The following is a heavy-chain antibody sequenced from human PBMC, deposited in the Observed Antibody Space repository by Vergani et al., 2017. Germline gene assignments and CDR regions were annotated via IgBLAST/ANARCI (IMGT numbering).Heavy chain of an antibody. Sequence: QVQLVESGGGVVQRGGSLRLSCATSGFTLSNYDMQWIRQGPGKGLEFVAFIQFDGSNQYYADSVKGRFTLSRDFSKNTLYLQMNSLSTDDTATYYCAKHFRGWGIDYWCQGTQVIVSS. CDR1: GFTLSNYD. D-gene: IGHD3-16*01. J-gene: IGHJ4*02. CDR2: IQFDGSNQ. CDR3: AKHFRGWGIDY. V-gene: IGHV3-30*02.